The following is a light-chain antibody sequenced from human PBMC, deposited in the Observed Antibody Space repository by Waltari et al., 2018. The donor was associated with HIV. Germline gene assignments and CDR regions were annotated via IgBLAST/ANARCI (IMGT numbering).Light chain of an antibody. V-gene: IGKV3-11*01. Sequence: ELVLTLSPATLSVSPGERAILSCRASQSVSRHLAWYQQKSGQAPRLLIYEISTRAAGTPGRFTLTITDVEPADVAVYYCQQRGTWPQVTFGGGTRVEI. CDR2: EIS. CDR1: QSVSRH. CDR3: QQRGTWPQVT. J-gene: IGKJ4*01.